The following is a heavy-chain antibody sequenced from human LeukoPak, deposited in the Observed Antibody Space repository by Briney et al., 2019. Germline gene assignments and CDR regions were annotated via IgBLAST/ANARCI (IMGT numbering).Heavy chain of an antibody. Sequence: SETLSLTCTVSGGSISSSGYYWGWIRQPPGKGLEWIGSIYYSGSTYYNPSLKSRVTISVDTSKNQFSLKLSSVTSADTAVYYCARLTYYYGSDWGQGTVVTVSS. CDR2: IYYSGST. J-gene: IGHJ4*02. CDR3: ARLTYYYGSD. CDR1: GGSISSSGYY. D-gene: IGHD3-10*01. V-gene: IGHV4-39*01.